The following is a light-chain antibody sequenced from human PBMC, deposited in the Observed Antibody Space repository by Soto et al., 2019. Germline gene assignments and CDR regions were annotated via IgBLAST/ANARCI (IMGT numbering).Light chain of an antibody. J-gene: IGLJ2*01. Sequence: QAVVTQEPSLTVSPGGTVTLTCASSTGAVTSGHYPYWFQQKPGQAPRTLIYETSNKHSWTPARFSGSLLVGKPALTLSGAQPEDECEYFCLLSYGGARRVFGGGTKLTVL. CDR3: LLSYGGARRV. CDR2: ETS. CDR1: TGAVTSGHY. V-gene: IGLV7-46*01.